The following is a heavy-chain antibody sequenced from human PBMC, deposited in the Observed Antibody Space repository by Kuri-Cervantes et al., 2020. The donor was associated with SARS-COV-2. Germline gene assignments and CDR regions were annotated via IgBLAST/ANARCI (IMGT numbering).Heavy chain of an antibody. D-gene: IGHD1-26*01. Sequence: GESLKISCAASGFTFSSYSMNWVRQAPGKGLEWVSSISSSSSYTYYADSVKGRFTISRDNAKNSLYLQMNSLRAEDTAVYYCARDGRGENWYFDLWGRGTLVTVSS. V-gene: IGHV3-21*01. CDR2: ISSSSSYT. CDR3: ARDGRGENWYFDL. J-gene: IGHJ2*01. CDR1: GFTFSSYS.